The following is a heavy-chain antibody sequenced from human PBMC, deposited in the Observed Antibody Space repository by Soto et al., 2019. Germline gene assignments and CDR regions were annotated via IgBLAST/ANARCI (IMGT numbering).Heavy chain of an antibody. D-gene: IGHD3-10*01. J-gene: IGHJ6*02. CDR2: ILYDESST. Sequence: GGSLRLSCAASEFTVSSSYVNWVRQSPGKGQEGAVILYDESSTYYADSVKGRFTISRDNSKNTLYLQMNSLRAEDTAVYYCARDRRFITMVRGPGMDVWGQGTTVTVSS. V-gene: IGHV3-30-3*01. CDR3: ARDRRFITMVRGPGMDV. CDR1: EFTVSSSY.